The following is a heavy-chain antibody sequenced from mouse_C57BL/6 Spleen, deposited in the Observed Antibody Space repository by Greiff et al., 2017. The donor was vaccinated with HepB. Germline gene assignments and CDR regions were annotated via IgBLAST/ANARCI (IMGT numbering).Heavy chain of an antibody. J-gene: IGHJ3*01. CDR1: GFSLTSYG. V-gene: IGHV2-9*01. D-gene: IGHD1-1*01. CDR3: AKQDYGTPFAY. Sequence: QVQLKESGPGLVAPSQRLSITCTVSGFSLTSYGVSWVRQPPGKGLEWLGVIWGGGSTNYNSALMSRLSISKDNSKSQVFLKMNSLQTDDTAMYYCAKQDYGTPFAYWGQGTLVTVSA. CDR2: IWGGGST.